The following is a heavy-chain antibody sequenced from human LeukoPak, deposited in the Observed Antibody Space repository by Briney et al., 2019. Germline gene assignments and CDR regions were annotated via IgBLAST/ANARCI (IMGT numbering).Heavy chain of an antibody. V-gene: IGHV3-21*01. D-gene: IGHD6-19*01. CDR2: ISSSSSYI. J-gene: IGHJ4*02. CDR3: ARGPHIAVAGSYFDY. CDR1: GFTFNSYS. Sequence: GGSLRLSCAASGFTFNSYSMHWVRQAPGKGLEWVSSISSSSSYIYYADSVKGRFTISRDNAKNSLYLQMNSLRAEDTAVYYCARGPHIAVAGSYFDYWGQGTLVTVSS.